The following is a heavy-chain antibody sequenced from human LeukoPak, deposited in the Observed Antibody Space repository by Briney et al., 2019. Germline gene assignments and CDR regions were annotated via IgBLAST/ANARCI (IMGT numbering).Heavy chain of an antibody. CDR2: IIPILGIA. D-gene: IGHD3-10*01. Sequence: SVKVSCKASGGTFSSYTISWVRQAPGQGLEWMGRIIPILGIANYVQKFQGRVTITADKSTSTAYMELSSLRSEDTAVYYCAREITMVRVPNWFDPWGQGTLVTVSS. J-gene: IGHJ5*02. V-gene: IGHV1-69*04. CDR3: AREITMVRVPNWFDP. CDR1: GGTFSSYT.